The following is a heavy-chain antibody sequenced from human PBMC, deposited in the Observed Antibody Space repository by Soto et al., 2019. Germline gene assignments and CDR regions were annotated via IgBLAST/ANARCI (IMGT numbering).Heavy chain of an antibody. D-gene: IGHD2-21*01. V-gene: IGHV1-46*01. J-gene: IGHJ6*01. CDR2: INPSDGST. Sequence: QVQLVQSGAEVKKPGASVKVSCKASGYIFTSNHMHWVRQAPGQELEWMGIINPSDGSTIYAQKFQGRLTMTRDTSTSTLYMELSSLRSEDTAVYYCARSVVAVIAFGYQYYGMDAW. CDR1: GYIFTSNH. CDR3: ARSVVAVIAFGYQYYGMDA.